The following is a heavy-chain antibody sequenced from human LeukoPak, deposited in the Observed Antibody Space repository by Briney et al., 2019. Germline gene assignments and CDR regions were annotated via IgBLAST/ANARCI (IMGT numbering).Heavy chain of an antibody. J-gene: IGHJ4*02. D-gene: IGHD3-22*01. CDR2: IYTSGST. CDR3: AREAYYYYSSGYEFDC. V-gene: IGHV4-4*07. Sequence: SETLSLTCTVSGGSISSYYWSWIRQPAGNGLEWIGRIYTSGSTNYNPSLKSRVTMSVDTSKNQFSLKLSSVTAADTAVYYCAREAYYYYSSGYEFDCWGQGTLVTVSS. CDR1: GGSISSYY.